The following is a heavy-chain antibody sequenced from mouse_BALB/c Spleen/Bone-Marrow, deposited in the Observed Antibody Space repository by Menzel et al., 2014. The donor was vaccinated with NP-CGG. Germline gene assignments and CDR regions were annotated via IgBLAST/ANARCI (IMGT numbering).Heavy chain of an antibody. CDR1: GYTFTDYA. D-gene: IGHD2-14*01. CDR3: AREVRDDYAMDY. V-gene: IGHV1S137*01. J-gene: IGHJ4*01. CDR2: ISTYYGDA. Sequence: QVQLQQSGAELVRPGVSVKISCKGSGYTFTDYAMHWEKQSHAKSLEWIGVISTYYGDASYNQKFKGKATMTVDKSSSTAYMELARLTSEDSAIYYCAREVRDDYAMDYWGQGTSVTVSS.